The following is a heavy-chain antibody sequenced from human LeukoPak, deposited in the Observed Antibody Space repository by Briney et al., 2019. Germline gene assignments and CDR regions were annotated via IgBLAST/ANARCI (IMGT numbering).Heavy chain of an antibody. D-gene: IGHD5-24*01. CDR3: ARGASQRWLQFND. J-gene: IGHJ4*02. Sequence: SETLSLPCAVYGGSFSGYYWSCIRQPPGKGVECSGEINHRGSTNYNPSLKRRVTISVETSKNQFSLNLSSVTAADTAVYYCARGASQRWLQFNDWGQGSLVTVSS. CDR1: GGSFSGYY. V-gene: IGHV4-34*01. CDR2: INHRGST.